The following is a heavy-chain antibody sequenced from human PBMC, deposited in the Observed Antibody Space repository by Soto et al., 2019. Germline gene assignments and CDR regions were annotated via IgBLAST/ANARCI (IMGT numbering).Heavy chain of an antibody. Sequence: SETLSFTCTVSGGSISSYYWSWIRQPPGKGLEWIGYIYYSGSTNYNPSLKSRVTISVDTSKNQFSLKLSSVTAADTAVYYCARTYSGYDTPYYFDYWGQGTLVTVSS. D-gene: IGHD5-12*01. CDR2: IYYSGST. J-gene: IGHJ4*02. V-gene: IGHV4-59*08. CDR3: ARTYSGYDTPYYFDY. CDR1: GGSISSYY.